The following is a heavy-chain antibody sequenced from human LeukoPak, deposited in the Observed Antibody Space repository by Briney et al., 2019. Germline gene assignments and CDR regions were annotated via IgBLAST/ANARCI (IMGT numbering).Heavy chain of an antibody. V-gene: IGHV4-38-2*02. CDR1: GYSISSGYF. J-gene: IGHJ4*02. D-gene: IGHD3-10*01. CDR2: IYHSGST. Sequence: PSETLSLTCTVSGYSISSGYFWGWIRQPPGKGLEWIGNIYHSGSTYYNPSLKSRVTISVDKSKNQFSLKLSSVTAADTAVYYCARVGSRNARAINYWGQGTLVTVSS. CDR3: ARVGSRNARAINY.